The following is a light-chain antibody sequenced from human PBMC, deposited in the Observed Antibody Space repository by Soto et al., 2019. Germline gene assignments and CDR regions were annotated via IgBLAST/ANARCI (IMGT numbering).Light chain of an antibody. Sequence: EIVMTQSPATLSLSPGERASLSCRASQSVSNSFLAWYQQKAGQSPRLLIYAASARAIGIPDRFSGSGSGTDFTLTISRLEPEDFAVYYCQQYGHSPRTFGQGTKVDIK. J-gene: IGKJ1*01. CDR1: QSVSNSF. CDR3: QQYGHSPRT. CDR2: AAS. V-gene: IGKV3-20*01.